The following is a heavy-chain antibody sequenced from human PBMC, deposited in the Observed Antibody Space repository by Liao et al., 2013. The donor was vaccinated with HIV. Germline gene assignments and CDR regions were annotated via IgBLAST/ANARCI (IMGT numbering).Heavy chain of an antibody. CDR1: GGSFSGYY. CDR3: ARGLWGSITCEGLVCYYYYYYMDV. V-gene: IGHV4-34*01. CDR2: INHSGST. J-gene: IGHJ6*03. D-gene: IGHD2-2*01. Sequence: QVQLQQWGAGLLKPSETLSLTCAVYGGSFSGYYWSWIRQPPGKGLEWIGEINHSGSTDYNPSLKSRVTISLDTSKNQFSLKLSSVTAADAAVYYCARGLWGSITCEGLVCYYYYYYMDVWGKGTTVTVSS.